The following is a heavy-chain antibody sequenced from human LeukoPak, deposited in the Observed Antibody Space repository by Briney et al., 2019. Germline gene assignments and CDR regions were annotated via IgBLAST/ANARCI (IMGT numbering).Heavy chain of an antibody. Sequence: SETLSLTCTVSGYSISSGYYWGWIRQPPGKGLEWIGSIYHSGSTYYNPSLKSRVTISVDTSKNQFSLKLSSVTAADTAVYYCARTEGFGELLPFDYWAREPWSPSPQ. J-gene: IGHJ4*02. D-gene: IGHD3-10*01. CDR1: GYSISSGYY. V-gene: IGHV4-38-2*02. CDR2: IYHSGST. CDR3: ARTEGFGELLPFDY.